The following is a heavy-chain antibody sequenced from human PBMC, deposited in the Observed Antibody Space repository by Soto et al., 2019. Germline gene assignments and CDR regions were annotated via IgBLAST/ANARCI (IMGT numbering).Heavy chain of an antibody. J-gene: IGHJ6*02. CDR1: GGSISSSSYY. Sequence: SETLSLTCTVSGGSISSSSYYWGWIRQPPGKGLEWIGSIYYSGSTYYNPSLKSRVTISVDTSKNQFSLKLSSVTAADTAVYYCARPGSRTYYDFWSGYYPTHGDYGMDVWGQGTTVTVSS. CDR3: ARPGSRTYYDFWSGYYPTHGDYGMDV. V-gene: IGHV4-39*01. D-gene: IGHD3-3*01. CDR2: IYYSGST.